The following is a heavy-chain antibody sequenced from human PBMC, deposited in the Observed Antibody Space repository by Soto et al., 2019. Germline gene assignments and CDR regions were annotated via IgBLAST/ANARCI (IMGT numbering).Heavy chain of an antibody. CDR3: AKDRTLYCETTFDY. J-gene: IGHJ4*02. CDR1: GFTFDDYA. CDR2: ISWNSGSI. D-gene: IGHD3-22*01. Sequence: EVQLVESGGGLVQPGRSLRLSCAASGFTFDDYAMHWVRQAPGKGLEWVSGISWNSGSIGYADSVKGRFTISRDNAKNSLYLQMNSLRAEDTALYYCAKDRTLYCETTFDYWGQGTLVIVSS. V-gene: IGHV3-9*01.